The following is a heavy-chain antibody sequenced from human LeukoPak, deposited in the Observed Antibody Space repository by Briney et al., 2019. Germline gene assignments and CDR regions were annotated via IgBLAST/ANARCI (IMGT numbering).Heavy chain of an antibody. CDR2: INPSGGST. Sequence: ASVTVSCEASGYTFTSYYMHWVRQAPGQGLEWMGIINPSGGSTSYAQKFQGRVTMTRDTSTSTVYMELSSLRSEDTAVYYCARVPGYSSRWGWNWFDRLVQGTLVTVSS. D-gene: IGHD6-19*01. J-gene: IGHJ5*02. V-gene: IGHV1-46*01. CDR3: ARVPGYSSRWGWNWFDR. CDR1: GYTFTSYY.